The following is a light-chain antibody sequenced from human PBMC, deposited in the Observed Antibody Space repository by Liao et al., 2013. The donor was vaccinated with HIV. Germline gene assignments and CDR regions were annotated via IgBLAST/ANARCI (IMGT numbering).Light chain of an antibody. CDR3: QAWDFNTNYV. J-gene: IGLJ1*01. CDR2: QDT. CDR1: KLGEKY. V-gene: IGLV3-1*01. Sequence: SYELTQPPSVSVSPGQTASITCSGDKLGEKYACWYQQKSGQSPVLIIYQDTKRPSGIPERFSGSNSGNTATLTISGTQAMDEADYYCQAWDFNTNYVFGGGTKVSVL.